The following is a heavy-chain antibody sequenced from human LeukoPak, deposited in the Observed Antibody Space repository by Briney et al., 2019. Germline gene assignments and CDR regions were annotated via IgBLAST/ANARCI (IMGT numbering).Heavy chain of an antibody. V-gene: IGHV3-30*04. D-gene: IGHD3-22*01. CDR2: ISYDGSNK. CDR3: AEDSSGYPDY. J-gene: IGHJ4*02. CDR1: GFTFSSYA. Sequence: GGSLRLSCAASGFTFSSYAMHWVRQAPGKGLEWVAVISYDGSNKYYADSVKGRFTISRDNSKNTLYLQMNSLRAEDTAVYYYAEDSSGYPDYWSQRPLVTVSS.